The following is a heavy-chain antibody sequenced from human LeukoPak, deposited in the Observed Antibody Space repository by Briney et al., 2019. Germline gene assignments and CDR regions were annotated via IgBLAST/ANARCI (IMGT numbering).Heavy chain of an antibody. CDR3: ARAVHHYYDSSGLEDI. V-gene: IGHV1-8*01. D-gene: IGHD3-22*01. J-gene: IGHJ3*02. CDR2: MNPNSGNT. CDR1: GYTFTSYD. Sequence: ASVKVSCKASGYTFTSYDINWVRRATGQGLEWMGWMNPNSGNTGYAQKFQGRVTMTRNTSISTAYMELSSLRSEDTAVYYCARAVHHYYDSSGLEDIWGQGTMVTVSS.